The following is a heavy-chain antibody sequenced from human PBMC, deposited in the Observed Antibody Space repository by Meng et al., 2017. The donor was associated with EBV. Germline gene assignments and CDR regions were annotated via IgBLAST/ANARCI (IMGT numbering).Heavy chain of an antibody. V-gene: IGHV1-69*01. CDR3: AGTVLRSGTFYSLDS. J-gene: IGHJ4*02. Sequence: QGRLGQFGAGVTRPGPQGKIPSKASGGTFNNYAFSWVRQAPGQGLEWMGAIIPIFETADYAQIFQGRVTITADESTSTTYMELSSLGSADTAMYYCAGTVLRSGTFYSLDSWGQGSLVTVSS. CDR2: IIPIFETA. CDR1: GGTFNNYA. D-gene: IGHD3-10*01.